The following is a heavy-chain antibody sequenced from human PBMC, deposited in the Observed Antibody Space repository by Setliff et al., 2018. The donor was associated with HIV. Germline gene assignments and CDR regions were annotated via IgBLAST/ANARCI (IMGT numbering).Heavy chain of an antibody. CDR2: ISSSSSYI. Sequence: PGGSLRLSCAASGFTFSSYSMNWVRQAPGKGLGWVSSISSSSSYIYYADSVKGRFTISRDNAKNSLYLQMNSLRAEDTAVYYCARDQPRITMIVVVPFPMDVWGKGATVTVSS. D-gene: IGHD3-22*01. J-gene: IGHJ6*03. CDR1: GFTFSSYS. CDR3: ARDQPRITMIVVVPFPMDV. V-gene: IGHV3-21*01.